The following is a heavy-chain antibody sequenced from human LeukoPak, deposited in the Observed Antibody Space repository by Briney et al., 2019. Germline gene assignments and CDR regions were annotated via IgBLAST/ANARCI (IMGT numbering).Heavy chain of an antibody. CDR3: ARPKMVYAQYYFDY. Sequence: GGPLRLSCAASGFTFSSYAMSWVRQAPGKGLEWVSAISGSGGSTYYADSVKGRFTISRDNSKNTLYLQMNSLRAEDPAVYYCARPKMVYAQYYFDYWGQGTLVTVSS. D-gene: IGHD2-8*01. J-gene: IGHJ4*02. CDR1: GFTFSSYA. V-gene: IGHV3-23*01. CDR2: ISGSGGST.